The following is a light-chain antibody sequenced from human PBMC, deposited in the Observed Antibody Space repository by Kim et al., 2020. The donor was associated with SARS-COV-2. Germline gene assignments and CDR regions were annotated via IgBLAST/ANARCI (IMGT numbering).Light chain of an antibody. Sequence: QSVLTQPASVSGSPGQSITISCTGSNSDIGSYKLVSWYQQHPGKGPKLLIYEVSERPSGISTRFSGSRSGNTASLTISGLQAEDDADFYCCAYVGTNYVFGTGTKVTVL. V-gene: IGLV2-23*02. CDR3: CAYVGTNYV. CDR2: EVS. J-gene: IGLJ1*01. CDR1: NSDIGSYKL.